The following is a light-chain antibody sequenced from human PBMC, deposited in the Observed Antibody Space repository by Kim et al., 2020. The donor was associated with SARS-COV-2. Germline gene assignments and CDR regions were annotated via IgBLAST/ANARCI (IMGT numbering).Light chain of an antibody. Sequence: DIQMTQSPSSVSASVGDRVTITCRASQGISSCLAWYQQKPGKAPKLLIYAASSLQSGVPSRFSGSGSGTDFTLTFSSLQPEDFATYYCQQAISFPWTFGQGTKVDIK. CDR1: QGISSC. CDR2: AAS. V-gene: IGKV1-12*01. CDR3: QQAISFPWT. J-gene: IGKJ1*01.